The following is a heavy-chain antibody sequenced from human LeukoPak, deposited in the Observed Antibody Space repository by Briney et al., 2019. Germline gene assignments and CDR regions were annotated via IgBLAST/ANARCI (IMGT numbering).Heavy chain of an antibody. V-gene: IGHV3-30-3*01. CDR1: GFTFSTYA. J-gene: IGHJ6*02. Sequence: GGSLRLSCAASGFTFSTYAMHWVRQAPGKGLEWVAVISYDGSNKYYADSVKGRFTISRDNSKNTLYLQMNSLRAEDTAVYYCASSGWAYNYYYGMDVWGQGTTVTVSS. CDR2: ISYDGSNK. D-gene: IGHD1-26*01. CDR3: ASSGWAYNYYYGMDV.